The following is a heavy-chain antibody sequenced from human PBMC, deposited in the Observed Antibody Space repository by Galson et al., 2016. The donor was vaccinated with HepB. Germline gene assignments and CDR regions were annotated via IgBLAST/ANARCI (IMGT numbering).Heavy chain of an antibody. CDR1: GFTFSSFA. CDR2: TSVSGSNM. J-gene: IGHJ4*02. Sequence: LRLSCAASGFTFSSFALGWVRQAPGKGLEWVSATSVSGSNMFYADSVKGRFTISRDNSKTTVYLQMNSLRAEDTAVYYCARRPGLRGGGCFGYWGLGTPVTVSS. V-gene: IGHV3-23*01. D-gene: IGHD3-16*01. CDR3: ARRPGLRGGGCFGY.